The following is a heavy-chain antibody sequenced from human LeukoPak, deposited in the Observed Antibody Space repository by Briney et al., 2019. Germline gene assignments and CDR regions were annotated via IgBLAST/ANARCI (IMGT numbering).Heavy chain of an antibody. J-gene: IGHJ4*02. CDR3: ATHSTAGLTYYFDS. CDR2: ISGSGGTT. D-gene: IGHD5-18*01. CDR1: GFTFSTFSSCA. Sequence: GGSLRLSCASSGFTFSTFSSCAMSWVRQAPGKELEWVSRISGSGGTTYYADSVKGRFTISRDNSKNALYLQMNSLRAEDTAVYYCATHSTAGLTYYFDSWGQGTLVTVSS. V-gene: IGHV3-23*01.